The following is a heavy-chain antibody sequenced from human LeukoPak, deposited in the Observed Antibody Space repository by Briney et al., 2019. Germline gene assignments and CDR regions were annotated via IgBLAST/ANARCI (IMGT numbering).Heavy chain of an antibody. CDR1: GYTFTSYG. Sequence: ASVKVSCKASGYTFTSYGISWVRQAPGQGLEWMGWISAYNGNTNYAQKLQGRVTMTTDTSTSTAYMELRSLRSDDTAVYYCARGYSSSWYSDYYYYMDVWGKGTTVTISS. J-gene: IGHJ6*03. CDR3: ARGYSSSWYSDYYYYMDV. V-gene: IGHV1-18*01. D-gene: IGHD6-13*01. CDR2: ISAYNGNT.